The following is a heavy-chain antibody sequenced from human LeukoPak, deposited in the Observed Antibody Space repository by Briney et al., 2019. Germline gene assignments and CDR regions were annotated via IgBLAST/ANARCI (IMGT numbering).Heavy chain of an antibody. CDR2: FDPEDGET. J-gene: IGHJ3*02. CDR1: GYTLTELS. CDR3: ATGGIVPRAFDI. Sequence: ASVKVSCKVSGYTLTELSMHWVRQAPGKGLEWMGGFDPEDGETIYAQKFQGRVTMTEDTSTDTAYMELSSLRSEDTAVYYCATGGIVPRAFDIWDQGTMVAVSS. D-gene: IGHD2-8*01. V-gene: IGHV1-24*01.